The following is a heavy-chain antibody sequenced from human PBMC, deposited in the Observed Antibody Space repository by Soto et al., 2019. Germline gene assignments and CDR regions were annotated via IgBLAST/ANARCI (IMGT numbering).Heavy chain of an antibody. J-gene: IGHJ6*02. CDR2: ITGSAGRA. CDR3: AVHLGQNYYTMDV. CDR1: GFPFSNFV. V-gene: IGHV3-23*01. Sequence: GSLRLSCAASGFPFSNFVMSWVRHIPGKGLHWVSGITGSAGRAYYADSVKGRFTISRDNSRNTLYLQMSRLGAEYTAMYHCAVHLGQNYYTMDVWGQGTTVTVSS.